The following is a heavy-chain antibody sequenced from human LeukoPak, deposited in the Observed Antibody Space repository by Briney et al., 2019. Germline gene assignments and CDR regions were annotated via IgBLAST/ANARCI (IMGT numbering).Heavy chain of an antibody. D-gene: IGHD3-3*01. V-gene: IGHV3-23*01. J-gene: IGHJ4*02. CDR1: GFTFSSYA. CDR2: ISGSGGST. CDR3: AKDSSRYYDFWSGYYPYFDY. Sequence: SGGSLTLSCAASGFTFSSYAMSWVRQAPGEGLEWVSAISGSGGSTYYADSVKGRFTISRDNSKNTLYLQMNSLRAEDTAVYYCAKDSSRYYDFWSGYYPYFDYWGQGTLVTVSS.